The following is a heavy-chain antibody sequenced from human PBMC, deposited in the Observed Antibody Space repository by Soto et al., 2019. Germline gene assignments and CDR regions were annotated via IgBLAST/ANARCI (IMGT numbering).Heavy chain of an antibody. D-gene: IGHD3-10*01. CDR2: ISSSGSTI. CDR1: GFTFSDYY. CDR3: ARHYLARPYRFYGSGSYYSNIDY. V-gene: IGHV3-11*01. Sequence: PGGSLRLSCAASGFTFSDYYMSWIRQAPGKGLEWVSYISSSGSTIYYADSVKGRFTISRDNAKNSLYLQMNSLRAEDTAVYYCARHYLARPYRFYGSGSYYSNIDYWGQGTLVTVSS. J-gene: IGHJ4*02.